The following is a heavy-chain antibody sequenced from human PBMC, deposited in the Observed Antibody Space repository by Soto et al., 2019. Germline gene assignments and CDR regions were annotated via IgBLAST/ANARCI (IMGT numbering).Heavy chain of an antibody. Sequence: QLQLQESGPGLVKPSETLSLTCTVSGGSISSSSYYWGWIRQPPGKGLEWIGSIYYSGSTHHHPSVKRRHRISADTSKNQFSQKQSPVPAADTAVYYCARLVYHNSGYRPGWGRGTLVTVPS. J-gene: IGHJ4*02. CDR2: IYYSGST. CDR3: ARLVYHNSGYRPG. D-gene: IGHD3-22*01. CDR1: GGSISSSSYY. V-gene: IGHV4-39*01.